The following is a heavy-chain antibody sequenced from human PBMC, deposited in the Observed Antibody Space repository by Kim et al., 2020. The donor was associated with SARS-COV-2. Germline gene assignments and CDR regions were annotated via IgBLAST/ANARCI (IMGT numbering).Heavy chain of an antibody. D-gene: IGHD3-22*01. J-gene: IGHJ4*02. V-gene: IGHV3-13*01. CDR3: ARGIFGGYYDSSGPLEY. Sequence: VKGRFTISQENAKNSLYLQMNSLRAGDTAVYYCARGIFGGYYDSSGPLEYWGQGTLVTVSS.